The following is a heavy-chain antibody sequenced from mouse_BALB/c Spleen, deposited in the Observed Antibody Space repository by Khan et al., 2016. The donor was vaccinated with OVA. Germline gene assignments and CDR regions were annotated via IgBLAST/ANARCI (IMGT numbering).Heavy chain of an antibody. CDR3: ARRTTGYAMDY. D-gene: IGHD2-14*01. Sequence: QVQLKQSGAELSRPGASVKMSCKASGYTFTSNTMHWVKQRPGQGLEWIGYINPRSDYTIYSQKFKDKATLTADISSSTVYMQLSSLTSDDSAVYYCARRTTGYAMDYWGQGTSVTVSS. J-gene: IGHJ4*01. CDR2: INPRSDYT. CDR1: GYTFTSNT. V-gene: IGHV1-4*01.